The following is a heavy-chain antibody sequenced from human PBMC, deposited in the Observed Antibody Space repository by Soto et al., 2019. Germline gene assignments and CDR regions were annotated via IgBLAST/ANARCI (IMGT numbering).Heavy chain of an antibody. CDR1: GFTFSSYA. J-gene: IGHJ4*02. D-gene: IGHD3-22*01. Sequence: VGSLRLSCAASGFTFSSYAMHWVRQAPGKGLEWVAVISYDGSNKYYADSVKGRFTISRDNSKNTLYLQMNSLRAEDTAVYYCARALLDSSGYYGGDYWGQGTLVTVSS. CDR2: ISYDGSNK. CDR3: ARALLDSSGYYGGDY. V-gene: IGHV3-30-3*01.